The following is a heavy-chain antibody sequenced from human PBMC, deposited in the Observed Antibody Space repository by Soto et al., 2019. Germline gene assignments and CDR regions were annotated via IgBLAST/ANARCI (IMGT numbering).Heavy chain of an antibody. D-gene: IGHD3-9*01. J-gene: IGHJ6*02. CDR1: GFTFSNAW. V-gene: IGHV3-15*01. Sequence: PGGSLRLSCAASGFTFSNAWMSWVRQAPGKGLEWVGRIKSKTDGGTTDYAAPVKGRFTISRDDSKNTLYLQMNSLKTEDTAVYYCTVRYFDWLGGMDVWGQGTTVTVSS. CDR2: IKSKTDGGTT. CDR3: TVRYFDWLGGMDV.